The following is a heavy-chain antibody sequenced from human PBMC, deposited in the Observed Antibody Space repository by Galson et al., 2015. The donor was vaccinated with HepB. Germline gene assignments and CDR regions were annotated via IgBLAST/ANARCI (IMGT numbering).Heavy chain of an antibody. J-gene: IGHJ3*02. V-gene: IGHV2-5*02. CDR2: ISWDDDK. CDR1: GFSLSTSGVG. CDR3: AHTVSFDYDVLAGAFSPRGAFHI. Sequence: PALVKPTQTLTLTCTFSGFSLSTSGVGVGWIRQPPGKALEWLALISWDDDKRYSPSLKSRLTFTKDTSKNRVILTMTNMDPVDTATYYCAHTVSFDYDVLAGAFSPRGAFHIWGQGTMVTVSS. D-gene: IGHD3-9*01.